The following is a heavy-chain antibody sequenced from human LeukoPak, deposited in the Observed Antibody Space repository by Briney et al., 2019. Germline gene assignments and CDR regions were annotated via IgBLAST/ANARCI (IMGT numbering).Heavy chain of an antibody. D-gene: IGHD2-15*01. CDR3: AKVSSKSARLGYFDY. J-gene: IGHJ4*02. CDR1: GFTFSSYA. Sequence: GGSLRLSCAASGFTFSSYAMSWVRQAPGKGLEWVSAISGSGGSTYYADSEKGRFTISRDNSKNTMYLQMNSLRAEDTAVYYCAKVSSKSARLGYFDYWGQGILVTVSS. V-gene: IGHV3-23*01. CDR2: ISGSGGST.